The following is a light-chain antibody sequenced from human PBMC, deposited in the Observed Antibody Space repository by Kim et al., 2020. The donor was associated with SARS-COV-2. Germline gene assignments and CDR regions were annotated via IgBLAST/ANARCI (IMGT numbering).Light chain of an antibody. V-gene: IGKV3-11*01. J-gene: IGKJ4*01. CDR2: DAS. CDR1: QSVSSY. CDR3: QQRSNWRHT. Sequence: EIVLTQSPATLSLSPGERATLSCRASQSVSSYLAWYQQKPGQAPRLLIYDASNRATGIPARFSCSGSGTDFTLTISSLEPEDFAVYYCQQRSNWRHTFGGGTKVDIK.